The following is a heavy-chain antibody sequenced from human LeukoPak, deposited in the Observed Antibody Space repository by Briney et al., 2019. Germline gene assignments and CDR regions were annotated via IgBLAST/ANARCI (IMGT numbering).Heavy chain of an antibody. CDR1: GGTFSSYA. V-gene: IGHV1-69*13. CDR3: ARDVAVAGTDYYYYGMDV. CDR2: IIPIFGTA. D-gene: IGHD6-19*01. J-gene: IGHJ6*02. Sequence: ASVKVSCKASGGTFSSYAISWVRQAPGQGLEWMGGIIPIFGTANYAQKFQGRVTITADESTSTAYMELSSLRSEDTAVYYCARDVAVAGTDYYYYGMDVWGQETTVTVSS.